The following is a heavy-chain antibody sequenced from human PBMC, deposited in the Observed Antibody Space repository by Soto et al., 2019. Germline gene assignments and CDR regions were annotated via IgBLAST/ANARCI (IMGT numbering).Heavy chain of an antibody. J-gene: IGHJ4*02. CDR3: ARGLLGYSYDSSGYDY. V-gene: IGHV3-7*03. CDR1: GCTFSSDW. CDR2: IKQDGSEK. Sequence: GWLRRPGSASGCTFSSDWMSWVRQAPGKGLEWVANIKQDGSEKYYVDSVKVRSTIARDNAKNSLYLQMNSLRAEDTAVSYCARGLLGYSYDSSGYDYWGQGTLVTVYS. D-gene: IGHD3-22*01.